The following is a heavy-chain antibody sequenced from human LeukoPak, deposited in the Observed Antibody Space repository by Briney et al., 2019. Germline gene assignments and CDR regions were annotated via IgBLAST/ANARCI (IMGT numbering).Heavy chain of an antibody. D-gene: IGHD3-16*01. J-gene: IGHJ5*02. Sequence: PSETLSLTCTVSGDSMSSYYWNFIRQPAGKGLEWIGRINTSWTTYYNPSLKSRITMSVDTSRNQFSLRLTSVTAADTAVYYCARGDYYDGGGRNWFDPWGQGTLVTVSS. CDR1: GDSMSSYY. V-gene: IGHV4-4*07. CDR3: ARGDYYDGGGRNWFDP. CDR2: INTSWTT.